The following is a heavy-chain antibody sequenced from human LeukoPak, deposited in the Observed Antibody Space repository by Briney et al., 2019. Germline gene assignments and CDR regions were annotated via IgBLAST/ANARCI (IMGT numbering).Heavy chain of an antibody. D-gene: IGHD4-11*01. Sequence: GGSLRLSCAASGFTVSSNYMGWVRQAPGKGLEWVSVIYSGGSTYYADSVKGRFTISRDNSKNTLYLNMNSLRAEDTGVYYCAKEGTTVTTVAFDIWGQGTMVTVSA. J-gene: IGHJ3*02. CDR3: AKEGTTVTTVAFDI. V-gene: IGHV3-66*01. CDR1: GFTVSSNY. CDR2: IYSGGST.